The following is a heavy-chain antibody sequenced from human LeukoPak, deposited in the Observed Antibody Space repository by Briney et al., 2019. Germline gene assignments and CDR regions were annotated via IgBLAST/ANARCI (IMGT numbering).Heavy chain of an antibody. CDR1: GFTFTSYA. Sequence: GGSLRLSCAASGFTFTSYATQWVRQAPGKGLEYVSAISSNGGSTYYANSVKGRYTISRDNSKNTLYLQMGSLRAEDMAVYSCARGRGYYDSSGYHFDYWGQGTLVTVSS. CDR3: ARGRGYYDSSGYHFDY. V-gene: IGHV3-64*01. D-gene: IGHD3-22*01. CDR2: ISSNGGST. J-gene: IGHJ4*02.